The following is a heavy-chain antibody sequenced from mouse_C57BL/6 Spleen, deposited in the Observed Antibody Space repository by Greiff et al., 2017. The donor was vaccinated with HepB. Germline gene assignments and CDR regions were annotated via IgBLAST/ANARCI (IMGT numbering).Heavy chain of an antibody. CDR2: IDPETGGT. Sequence: QVQLQQSGAELVRPGASVTLSCKASGYTFTDYEMHWVKQTPVHGLEWIGAIDPETGGTAYNQKFKGKAILTADKSSSTAYMELRSLTSEDSAVYYCTRWNYYGSSYYFDVWGTGTTVTVSS. V-gene: IGHV1-15*01. J-gene: IGHJ1*03. CDR1: GYTFTDYE. D-gene: IGHD1-1*01. CDR3: TRWNYYGSSYYFDV.